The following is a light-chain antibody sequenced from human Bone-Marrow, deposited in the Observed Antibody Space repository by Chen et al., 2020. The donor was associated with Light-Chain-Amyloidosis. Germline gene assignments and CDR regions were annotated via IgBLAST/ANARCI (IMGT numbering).Light chain of an antibody. Sequence: EIVLTQSPGTLSLSPGERATLSCRASQSVANNFVAWYQQKPGQAPRLLIYGASSRATGIPDRFSGSGSGTDFSLTITRLETEDLAVYHCQQYGSSFTFGGGTKVEIK. V-gene: IGKV3-20*01. CDR1: QSVANNF. CDR3: QQYGSSFT. CDR2: GAS. J-gene: IGKJ4*01.